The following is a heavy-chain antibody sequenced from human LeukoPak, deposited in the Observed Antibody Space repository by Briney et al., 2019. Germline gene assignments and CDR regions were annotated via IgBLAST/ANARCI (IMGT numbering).Heavy chain of an antibody. CDR1: GFTFSSYW. D-gene: IGHD6-19*01. Sequence: GGSLRLSCAASGFTFSSYWMHWVRQAPGKGLVWVSRITSDGSSTSYADSVKGRFTISRDNAKNTLYLQMNSLRAEDTAVCYCARPMEYSSAWYFVWGQGTLVTVSS. CDR3: ARPMEYSSAWYFV. V-gene: IGHV3-74*01. CDR2: ITSDGSST. J-gene: IGHJ4*02.